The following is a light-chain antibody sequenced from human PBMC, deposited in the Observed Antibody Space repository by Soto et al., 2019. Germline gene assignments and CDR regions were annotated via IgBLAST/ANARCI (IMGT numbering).Light chain of an antibody. CDR1: QRVSSN. Sequence: EIVMTQSPVILSVSPGETATLSCRASQRVSSNFDWYQQQPGQAPRLLIYGASNRATNLPAMFSSSGTGKEFTLTISRQQSEYLAVYYCQHYYNFWTFGQGTKVEIK. CDR2: GAS. CDR3: QHYYNFWT. J-gene: IGKJ1*01. V-gene: IGKV3-15*01.